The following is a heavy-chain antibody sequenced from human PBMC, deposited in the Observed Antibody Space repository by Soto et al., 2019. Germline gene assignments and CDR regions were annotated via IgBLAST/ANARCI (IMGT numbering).Heavy chain of an antibody. D-gene: IGHD3-10*01. CDR3: ARERFNYYGSGSYFIGPLTLHWFDP. CDR1: GDSVSSNSAA. CDR2: TYYRSKWYN. J-gene: IGHJ5*02. Sequence: QVQLQQSGPGLVKPSQTLSLTCAISGDSVSSNSAAWNWIRQSPSRGLEWLGRTYYRSKWYNDYAVSVKSRITINPDTSKNQFSLQLNSVTPEDTAVYYCARERFNYYGSGSYFIGPLTLHWFDPWGQGTLVTVSS. V-gene: IGHV6-1*01.